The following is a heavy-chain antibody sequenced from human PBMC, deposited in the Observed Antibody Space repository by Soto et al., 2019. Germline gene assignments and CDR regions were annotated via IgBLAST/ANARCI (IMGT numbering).Heavy chain of an antibody. J-gene: IGHJ3*02. CDR2: IYYSGST. Sequence: PSETLSLTCTVSGGSISSSSYYWGWIRQPPGKGLEWIGSIYYSGSTYYNPSLKSRVTISVDTSKNQFSLKLSSVTAADTAVYYYDSFGRPLYGLDIWGQGTMVTVSS. CDR1: GGSISSSSYY. D-gene: IGHD2-15*01. V-gene: IGHV4-39*07. CDR3: DSFGRPLYGLDI.